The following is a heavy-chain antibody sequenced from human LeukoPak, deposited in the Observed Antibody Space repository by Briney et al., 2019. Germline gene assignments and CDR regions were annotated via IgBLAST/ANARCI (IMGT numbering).Heavy chain of an antibody. CDR1: GFSVSSNY. Sequence: GGSLRLSCAASGFSVSSNYMSWVRQAPGKGLTWVSVIYSSGSTYYADSVKGRFAISRDDSKNTLHLQMNSLRAEDTTMYYCTRAHGRITRDAYLDYWGQGTLVTVSS. J-gene: IGHJ4*02. D-gene: IGHD3-10*01. V-gene: IGHV3-53*01. CDR3: TRAHGRITRDAYLDY. CDR2: IYSSGST.